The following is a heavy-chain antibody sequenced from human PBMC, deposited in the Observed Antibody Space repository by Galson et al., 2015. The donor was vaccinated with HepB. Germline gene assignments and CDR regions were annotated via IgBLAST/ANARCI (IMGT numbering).Heavy chain of an antibody. Sequence: SLRLSCAASGFTFSSYWMHWVRQAPGKGLVWVSRINSDGSSTSYADSVKGRFTISRDNAKNTLYLQMNSLRAEDTAVYYCARDQAMVRGASRYYYGMDVWGQGTTVTVSS. CDR2: INSDGSST. CDR3: ARDQAMVRGASRYYYGMDV. J-gene: IGHJ6*02. V-gene: IGHV3-74*01. CDR1: GFTFSSYW. D-gene: IGHD3-10*01.